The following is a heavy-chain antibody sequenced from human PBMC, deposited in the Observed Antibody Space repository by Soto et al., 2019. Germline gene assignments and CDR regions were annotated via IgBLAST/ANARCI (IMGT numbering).Heavy chain of an antibody. CDR1: GYTFTNYH. CDR3: AGEVLIDLNYFDY. Sequence: GASVKVSCKASGYTFTNYHIHWVRQAPEDGLEWMGRINPSGGTTIYAQKFHGRVTMTRDTSTSTVYMELSSLRSEDTAVYYCAGEVLIDLNYFDYWGQGALVTVSS. J-gene: IGHJ4*02. V-gene: IGHV1-46*01. CDR2: INPSGGTT. D-gene: IGHD2-21*01.